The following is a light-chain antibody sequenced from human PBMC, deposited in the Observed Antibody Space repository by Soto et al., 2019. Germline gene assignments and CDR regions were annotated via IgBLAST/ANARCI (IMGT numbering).Light chain of an antibody. CDR2: DAS. J-gene: IGKJ2*01. CDR1: QNINTW. CDR3: HQYYGYPYT. Sequence: DIQMTQSPSTLSASIGARITITCRASQNINTWLAWYQQKPGRAPKVLIYDASSLESGVPSRISDSGSGTEFILTISSLQLDDFATYYCHQYYGYPYTFGQGTKLEIK. V-gene: IGKV1-5*01.